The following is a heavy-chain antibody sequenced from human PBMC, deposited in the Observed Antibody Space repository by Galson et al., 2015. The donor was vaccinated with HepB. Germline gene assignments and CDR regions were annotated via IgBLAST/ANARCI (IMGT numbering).Heavy chain of an antibody. D-gene: IGHD3-16*02. Sequence: SVKVSCKASGYTFTGYYMHWVRQAPGQGLEWMGRINPNSGGTNYAQKFQGRVTMTRDTSISTAYMELSRLRSDDTAVYYCAGVITFGGVIVETYYYYMDVWGKGTTVTVSS. J-gene: IGHJ6*03. CDR1: GYTFTGYY. CDR2: INPNSGGT. V-gene: IGHV1-2*06. CDR3: AGVITFGGVIVETYYYYMDV.